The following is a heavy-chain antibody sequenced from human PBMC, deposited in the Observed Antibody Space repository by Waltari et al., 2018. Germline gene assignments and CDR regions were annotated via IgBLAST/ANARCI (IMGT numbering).Heavy chain of an antibody. CDR3: ARSYEHWSGYHGY. CDR2: TSYTGST. CDR1: GVPVSGYF. V-gene: IGHV4-59*02. D-gene: IGHD3-3*01. J-gene: IGHJ4*02. Sequence: QVQLLESGPRLVKPSATLSPTGTVSGVPVSGYFWSWSRQSPEKGLEWIGYTSYTGSTQYSPSLRSRVSISLDTSKNQFYLHLKSVTDADTAVYFCARSYEHWSGYHGYWGQGTLVTVSS.